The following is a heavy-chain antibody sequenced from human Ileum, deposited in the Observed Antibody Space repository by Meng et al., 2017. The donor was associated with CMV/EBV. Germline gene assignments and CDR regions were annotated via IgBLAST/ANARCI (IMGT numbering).Heavy chain of an antibody. J-gene: IGHJ4*02. V-gene: IGHV4-39*07. CDR3: ARDLTNKWFYY. CDR2: MYFSGIA. CDR1: GDPISSGSHS. D-gene: IGHD1-26*01. Sequence: QESGPGLVKPAETLSLTCTASGDPISSGSHSWAWFRQPPGKRLEWIGSMYFSGIADYNPSLKSRVIISLHATQKQFSLRLTSVTAADSAVYFCARDLTNKWFYYWGQGTLVTVSS.